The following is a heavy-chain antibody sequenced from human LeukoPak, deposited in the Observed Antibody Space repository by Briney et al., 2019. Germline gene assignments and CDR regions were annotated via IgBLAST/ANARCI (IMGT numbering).Heavy chain of an antibody. V-gene: IGHV3-74*01. D-gene: IGHD3-22*01. CDR2: INSDGSST. CDR1: GFTFSSYW. J-gene: IGHJ6*02. Sequence: GGSLRLSCAASGFTFSSYWMHWVRHAPGKGLVWVSRINSDGSSTSYADSVKGRFTISRDNAKNTLYLQMNSLRAEDTAVYYCARVGSIDSSGYYLGQYYYYGMDVWGQGTAVTVSS. CDR3: ARVGSIDSSGYYLGQYYYYGMDV.